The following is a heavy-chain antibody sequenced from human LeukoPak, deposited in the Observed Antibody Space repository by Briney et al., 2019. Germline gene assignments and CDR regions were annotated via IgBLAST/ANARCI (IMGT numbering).Heavy chain of an antibody. CDR1: GFTFGSYA. CDR2: ISYDGSNK. J-gene: IGHJ6*02. Sequence: GGSLRLSCAASGFTFGSYAMHWVRQAPGKGLEWVAVISYDGSNKYYADSVKGRFTISRDNSKNTLYLQMNSLRAEDTAVYYCARDGGLIDILTGYTGDYYGMDVWGQGTTVTVSS. V-gene: IGHV3-30-3*01. D-gene: IGHD3-9*01. CDR3: ARDGGLIDILTGYTGDYYGMDV.